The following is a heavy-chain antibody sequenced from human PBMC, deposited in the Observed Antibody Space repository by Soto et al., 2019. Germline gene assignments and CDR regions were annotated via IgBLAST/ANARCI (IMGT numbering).Heavy chain of an antibody. CDR2: LNTYGNT. CDR1: GGSISSYR. J-gene: IGHJ5*02. D-gene: IGHD1-7*01. Sequence: SETLSLTCTVSGGSISSYRWSWIRQPAGKGLEWIGRLNTYGNTHYNPSLKSRVTVSVDTSRSQFFLTLRSVTAADSAVYHCGRESGETWDYEASWGQGTPVTVSS. V-gene: IGHV4-4*07. CDR3: GRESGETWDYEAS.